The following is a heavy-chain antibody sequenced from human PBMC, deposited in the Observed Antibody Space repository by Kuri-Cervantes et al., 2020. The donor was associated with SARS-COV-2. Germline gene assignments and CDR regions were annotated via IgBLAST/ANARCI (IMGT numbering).Heavy chain of an antibody. CDR1: GFTVSSNY. Sequence: GESLKISCAASGFTVSSNYMSWVRQAPGKGLEWVSVIYSCGSTYYADSVKGRFTISRDNSKNTLYLQMNSLRAEDTAVYYCARDFGGPGYLPAVGFDYWGQGTLVTVSS. J-gene: IGHJ4*02. CDR3: ARDFGGPGYLPAVGFDY. V-gene: IGHV3-66*03. D-gene: IGHD6-19*01. CDR2: IYSCGST.